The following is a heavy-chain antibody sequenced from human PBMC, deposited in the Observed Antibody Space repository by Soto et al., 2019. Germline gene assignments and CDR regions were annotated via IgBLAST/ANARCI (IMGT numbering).Heavy chain of an antibody. CDR2: FDPEDGET. D-gene: IGHD6-19*01. CDR1: GYTLTELS. J-gene: IGHJ4*02. CDR3: ATPGYSSGWETFDY. Sequence: ASVKVSCKVSGYTLTELSMHXVRQAPGKGLEWMGGFDPEDGETIYAQKFQGRVTMTEDTSTDTAYMELSSPRSEDTAVYYCATPGYSSGWETFDYWXQGTLVTVSS. V-gene: IGHV1-24*01.